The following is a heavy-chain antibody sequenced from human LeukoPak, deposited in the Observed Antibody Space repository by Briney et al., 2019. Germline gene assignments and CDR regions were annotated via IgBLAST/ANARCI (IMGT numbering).Heavy chain of an antibody. Sequence: GASVKVSCKASGYTFTGYYMHWVRQAPGQGLEWMGWINPNSGGTNYAQKFQGRVTMTRDTSISTAYMELSRLRSDDTAVYYCARDRYYDGAPEPDYRGQGTLVTVSS. V-gene: IGHV1-2*02. CDR3: ARDRYYDGAPEPDY. D-gene: IGHD3-22*01. CDR2: INPNSGGT. J-gene: IGHJ4*02. CDR1: GYTFTGYY.